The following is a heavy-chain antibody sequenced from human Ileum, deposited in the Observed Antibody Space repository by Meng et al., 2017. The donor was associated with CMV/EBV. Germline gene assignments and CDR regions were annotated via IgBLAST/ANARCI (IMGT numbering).Heavy chain of an antibody. Sequence: GESLKISCAASGFTFSDYYMSWIRQAPGKGLEWVSYISSSGSTIYYADSVKGRFTISRDNAKNSLYLQMNSLRAEDTAVYYCASQQIVVVPAAADYWGQGTLVTVSS. CDR1: GFTFSDYY. J-gene: IGHJ4*02. D-gene: IGHD2-2*01. CDR3: ASQQIVVVPAAADY. CDR2: ISSSGSTI. V-gene: IGHV3-11*01.